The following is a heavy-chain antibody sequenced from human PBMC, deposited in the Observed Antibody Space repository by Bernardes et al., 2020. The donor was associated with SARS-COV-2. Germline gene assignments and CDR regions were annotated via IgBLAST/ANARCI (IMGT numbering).Heavy chain of an antibody. D-gene: IGHD3-22*01. CDR1: DGSISSYY. CDR3: ARSGSIGSKISFDI. V-gene: IGHV4-59*01. CDR2: IYYGGTT. Sequence: SETLSLTRTVSDGSISSYYWSWIRQPPGRGLEWIGYIYYGGTTNYSPSLKSRVTISVDTSKNQFYLTLSSVTAADTAVYYCARSGSIGSKISFDIWGQGRMVTVSS. J-gene: IGHJ3*02.